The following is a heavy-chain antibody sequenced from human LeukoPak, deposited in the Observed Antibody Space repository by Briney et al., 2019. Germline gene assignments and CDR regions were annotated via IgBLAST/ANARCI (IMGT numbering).Heavy chain of an antibody. CDR2: IYHSGST. Sequence: SETLSLTCTVSGGSISSYSWSWIRQPPGKGLEWIGYIYHSGSTYYNPSLKSRVTISVDRSKNQFSLKLSSVTAADTAVYYCARTTDVRYFDYWGQGTLVTVSS. D-gene: IGHD3-10*02. CDR1: GGSISSYS. V-gene: IGHV4-30-2*01. CDR3: ARTTDVRYFDY. J-gene: IGHJ4*02.